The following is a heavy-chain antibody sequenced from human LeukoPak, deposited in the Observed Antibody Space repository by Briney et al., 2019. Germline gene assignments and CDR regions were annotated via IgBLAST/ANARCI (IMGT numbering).Heavy chain of an antibody. CDR3: TRSRGAYYYYMDV. D-gene: IGHD3-22*01. CDR2: INWNGGST. V-gene: IGHV3-20*04. J-gene: IGHJ6*03. CDR1: GFTFADYG. Sequence: GGSLRLSCAASGFTFADYGMSRVRQAPGKGLEWVSGINWNGGSTGYADSVKGRFTISRDNAKNSLYLQMISLRAEDTALYYCTRSRGAYYYYMDVWGKGTTVTVSS.